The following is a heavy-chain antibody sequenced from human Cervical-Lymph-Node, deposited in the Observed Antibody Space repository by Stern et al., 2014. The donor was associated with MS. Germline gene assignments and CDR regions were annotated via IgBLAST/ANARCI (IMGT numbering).Heavy chain of an antibody. CDR2: INGGGDSR. CDR3: AKAQEKWVVEETDFDY. J-gene: IGHJ4*02. D-gene: IGHD6-19*01. Sequence: EVQLVESGGGLVQPGGSLRVSCTASEFTFRNYAMSWVRQAPGKGLEWVSTINGGGDSRHYADSVKGRFTISRDNSKNTLYLQMTSLRVEDTAVYYCAKAQEKWVVEETDFDYWGQGTLVTVSS. CDR1: EFTFRNYA. V-gene: IGHV3-23*04.